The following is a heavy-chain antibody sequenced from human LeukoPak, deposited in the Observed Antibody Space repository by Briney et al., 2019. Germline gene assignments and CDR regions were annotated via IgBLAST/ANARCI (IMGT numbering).Heavy chain of an antibody. CDR3: AREGSKYYYDSSGYYPLDY. Sequence: SVKVSCKASGGTFSSYAISWVRQAPGQGLEWMGGIIPIFGTANYAQKFQGRVAITADKSTSTAYMELSSLRSEDTAVYYCAREGSKYYYDSSGYYPLDYWGQGTLVTVSS. J-gene: IGHJ4*02. D-gene: IGHD3-22*01. CDR2: IIPIFGTA. V-gene: IGHV1-69*06. CDR1: GGTFSSYA.